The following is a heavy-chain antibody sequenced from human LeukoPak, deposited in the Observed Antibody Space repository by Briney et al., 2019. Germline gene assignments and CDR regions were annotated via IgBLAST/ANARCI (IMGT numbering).Heavy chain of an antibody. J-gene: IGHJ4*02. CDR1: GFTCSSYW. D-gene: IGHD3-22*01. CDR3: ARRYYYDTSGYGSIFDY. CDR2: INSDGSST. V-gene: IGHV3-74*01. Sequence: QSGGSLRLSCAASGFTCSSYWMHWVRQAPGKGLVWVSRINSDGSSTSYADSVKGRFTISRDNAKNTLYLQMNSLRAEDTAVYYCARRYYYDTSGYGSIFDYWGQGTLVTVSS.